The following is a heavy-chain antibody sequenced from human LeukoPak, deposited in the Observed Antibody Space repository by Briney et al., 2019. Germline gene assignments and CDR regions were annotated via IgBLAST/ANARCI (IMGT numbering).Heavy chain of an antibody. V-gene: IGHV4-61*02. J-gene: IGHJ5*02. D-gene: IGHD3-10*01. CDR2: IYTSGST. Sequence: SETLSLTCTVSGGSISSGSYYWSWIRQPAGKGLEWIGRIYTSGSTNYNPSLKSRVTISVDTSKNQFSLKLSSVTAADTAMYYCAAFYGSGSFYWFDPWGQGTLVTVSS. CDR1: GGSISSGSYY. CDR3: AAFYGSGSFYWFDP.